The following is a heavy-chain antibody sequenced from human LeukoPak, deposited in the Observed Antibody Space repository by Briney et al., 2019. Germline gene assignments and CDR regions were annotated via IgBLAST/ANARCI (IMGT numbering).Heavy chain of an antibody. CDR1: GFTFSSSD. V-gene: IGHV3-13*01. CDR3: AKDGASGYSSSWFDIN. Sequence: GGSLRLSCAASGFTFSSSDMHWVRQATGKGLEWVSAIGTVGDTYYAASVKGRFTISRENAKNTLYLQMNSLRAEDTAVYYCAKDGASGYSSSWFDINWGQGTLVTVSS. D-gene: IGHD6-13*01. CDR2: IGTVGDT. J-gene: IGHJ4*02.